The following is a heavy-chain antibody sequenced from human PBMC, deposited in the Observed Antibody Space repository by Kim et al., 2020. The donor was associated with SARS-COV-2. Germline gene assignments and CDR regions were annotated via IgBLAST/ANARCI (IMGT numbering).Heavy chain of an antibody. CDR3: AKEFRITMVRGEDYYYYMDV. CDR1: GFTFSSYG. Sequence: GGSLRLSCAASGFTFSSYGMHWVRQAPGKGLEWVAVISYDGSNKYHADSVKGRFTISRDNSKNTLYLQMNSLRAEDTAVYYCAKEFRITMVRGEDYYYYMDVWGKGTTVTVSS. CDR2: ISYDGSNK. J-gene: IGHJ6*03. D-gene: IGHD3-10*01. V-gene: IGHV3-30*18.